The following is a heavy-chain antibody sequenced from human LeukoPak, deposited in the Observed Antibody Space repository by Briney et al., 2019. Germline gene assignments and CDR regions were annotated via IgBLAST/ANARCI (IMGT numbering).Heavy chain of an antibody. Sequence: SETLSLTCTVSGGSISSGSYYWSWIRQPAGKGLEWIGRIYTSGSTNYNPSLKSRVTTSVDTSKNQFSLKLSSVTAADTAVYYCARFYDFWRVFDYWGQGTLVTVSS. V-gene: IGHV4-61*02. D-gene: IGHD3-3*01. CDR3: ARFYDFWRVFDY. J-gene: IGHJ4*02. CDR1: GGSISSGSYY. CDR2: IYTSGST.